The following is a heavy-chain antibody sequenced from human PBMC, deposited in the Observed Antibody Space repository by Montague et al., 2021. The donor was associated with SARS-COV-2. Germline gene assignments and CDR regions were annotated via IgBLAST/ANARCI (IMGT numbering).Heavy chain of an antibody. Sequence: PALVKPTQTLTLTCVFSGFSLNTDGVGVAWIRRPPGKALEWLALIYWDGDQRYSSSLKTRLTITKDTSKNRVVLTMTNLDPVDTATYYCARRYDFYRAEAFDVWGQGTMLTVSS. D-gene: IGHD3-3*01. CDR1: GFSLNTDGVG. CDR3: ARRYDFYRAEAFDV. V-gene: IGHV2-5*02. CDR2: IYWDGDQ. J-gene: IGHJ3*01.